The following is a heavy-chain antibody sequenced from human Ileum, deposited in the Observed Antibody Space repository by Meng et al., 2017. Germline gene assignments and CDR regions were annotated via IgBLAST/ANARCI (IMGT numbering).Heavy chain of an antibody. D-gene: IGHD1-14*01. CDR1: GASVNFGLYF. Sequence: QAELQESGPGLVRPSETLSLSCTVSGASVNFGLYFWSWIRQSPGKTLEWIGHTYYTGLTNYNPSLKSRVAISLDASKNQFSLKLNSVSAADSAVYFCARTYNTPFFDSWGQGTLVTRLL. V-gene: IGHV4-61*01. CDR3: ARTYNTPFFDS. CDR2: TYYTGLT. J-gene: IGHJ4*02.